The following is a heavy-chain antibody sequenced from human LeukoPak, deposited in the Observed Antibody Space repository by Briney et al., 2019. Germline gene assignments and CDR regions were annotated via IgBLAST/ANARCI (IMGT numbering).Heavy chain of an antibody. V-gene: IGHV3-7*01. CDR3: ARIQSAYSYGYDPFDY. CDR2: IKQDGNEK. CDR1: GFTFRTYW. Sequence: GGSLRLSCAASGFTFRTYWMSWVRQAPGKGLEWVANIKQDGNEKYYVDSVKGRFTISRDNAKNSLYLQMNSLRAEDTAMYYCARIQSAYSYGYDPFDYWGQGTLVTVSS. D-gene: IGHD5-18*01. J-gene: IGHJ4*02.